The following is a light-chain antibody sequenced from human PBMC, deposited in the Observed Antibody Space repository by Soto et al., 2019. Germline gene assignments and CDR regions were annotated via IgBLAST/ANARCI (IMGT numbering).Light chain of an antibody. CDR2: VAS. CDR1: QSVSSN. Sequence: EIVMTQSTVTLSLAEGARATLSCRASQSVSSNLAWYQQKPGQTPKLLIYVASTRATGIPARFSGSGSGTEFTLTISSLQSEDFAVYYCQQYNVWPLTFGGGTKVEFK. CDR3: QQYNVWPLT. J-gene: IGKJ4*01. V-gene: IGKV3-15*01.